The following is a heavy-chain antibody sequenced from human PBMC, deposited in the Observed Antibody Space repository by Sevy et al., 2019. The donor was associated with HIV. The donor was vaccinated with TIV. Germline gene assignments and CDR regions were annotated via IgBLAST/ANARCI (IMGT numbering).Heavy chain of an antibody. CDR2: IIPIFGTA. CDR3: ARGKTYYDFWSGYLPGGDAFDI. J-gene: IGHJ3*02. Sequence: ASVKVSCKASGGTFSSYAISWVRQAPGQGLEWMGGIIPIFGTANYAQKFQGRVTITADESTSTAYMELSSLRSEDTAVYYCARGKTYYDFWSGYLPGGDAFDIWGQGTMVTVSS. V-gene: IGHV1-69*13. D-gene: IGHD3-3*01. CDR1: GGTFSSYA.